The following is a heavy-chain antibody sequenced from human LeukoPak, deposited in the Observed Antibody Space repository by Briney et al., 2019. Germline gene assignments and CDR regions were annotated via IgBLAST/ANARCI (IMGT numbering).Heavy chain of an antibody. D-gene: IGHD5-24*01. CDR3: AKTPARDLYPHLHLDY. V-gene: IGHV3-23*01. Sequence: PGGSLRLSCAASGFTFSSYAMSWVRQAPGKGLEWVSAISGSGGSTYYADSVKGRFTISRDNSKNTLYLQMNSLRAEDTAVYYCAKTPARDLYPHLHLDYWGQGTLVTVSS. J-gene: IGHJ4*02. CDR1: GFTFSSYA. CDR2: ISGSGGST.